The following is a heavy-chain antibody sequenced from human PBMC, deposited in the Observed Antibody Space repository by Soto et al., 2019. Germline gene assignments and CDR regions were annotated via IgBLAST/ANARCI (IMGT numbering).Heavy chain of an antibody. CDR1: GFTFSSLG. Sequence: GGALRLSCAASGFTFSSLGMGWGPPAPGKGLEGGANIKQDGSEKYYVDSVKGRFTISRDNAKNSLYLQMNSLRAEDTAVYYCARDRTAGPLYYYYGMDVWGQGTTVTVSS. D-gene: IGHD6-19*01. V-gene: IGHV3-7*01. J-gene: IGHJ6*02. CDR2: IKQDGSEK. CDR3: ARDRTAGPLYYYYGMDV.